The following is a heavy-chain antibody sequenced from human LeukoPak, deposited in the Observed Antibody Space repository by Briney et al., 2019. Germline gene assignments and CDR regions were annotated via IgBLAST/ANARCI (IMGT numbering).Heavy chain of an antibody. CDR3: ATRRTDFWSGYYFDY. V-gene: IGHV1-69-2*01. Sequence: ASAKVSCKVSGYTFTDYYMHWVQQAPGKGLEWMGLVDPEDGETIYAEKFQGRVTITADTSTDTAYMELSSLRSEDTAVYYSATRRTDFWSGYYFDYWGQGTLVTVSS. J-gene: IGHJ4*02. CDR2: VDPEDGET. CDR1: GYTFTDYY. D-gene: IGHD3-3*01.